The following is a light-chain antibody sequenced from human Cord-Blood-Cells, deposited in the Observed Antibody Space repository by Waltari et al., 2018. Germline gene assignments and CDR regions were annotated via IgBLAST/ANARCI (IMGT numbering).Light chain of an antibody. CDR1: QSVSSSY. CDR3: QQYGSPPWT. CDR2: GAS. V-gene: IGKV3-20*01. Sequence: EIALTHSPGTLPLPQGERATLSCRASQSVSSSYLAWYQQKPGQAPMLLSYGASSRATGIPDRLSRSWSRTDFTLPIRRLEPEDFAVYYCQQYGSPPWTFGEGTKVEIK. J-gene: IGKJ1*01.